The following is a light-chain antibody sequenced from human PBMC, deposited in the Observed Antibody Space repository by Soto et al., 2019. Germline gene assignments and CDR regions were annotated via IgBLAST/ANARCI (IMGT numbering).Light chain of an antibody. J-gene: IGKJ1*01. V-gene: IGKV3-20*01. CDR1: QSVDSSF. CDR2: GAS. CDR3: QQYVSSVT. Sequence: EIVLTQSPGSLSLSPGERATLSCRASQSVDSSFFAWYQQKAGQAPRLLIYGASNRATGIPDRFSGSGSGTDFTLNISRLEPEDFAVYYCQQYVSSVTFGQGTKVEIK.